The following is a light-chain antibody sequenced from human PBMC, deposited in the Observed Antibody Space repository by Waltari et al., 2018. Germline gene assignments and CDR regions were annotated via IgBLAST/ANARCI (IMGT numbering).Light chain of an antibody. CDR1: NSDVGAYNY. J-gene: IGLJ1*01. CDR2: EVT. Sequence: TQPPSATGSPGQSVTISCTGTNSDVGAYNYVSWYQQHPGKVPKLLIYEVTKRPSGVPDRFSGSKSGNTASLTVSGLQADDEAEYYCSSYAHNNHFVFGTGTKVTVL. CDR3: SSYAHNNHFV. V-gene: IGLV2-8*01.